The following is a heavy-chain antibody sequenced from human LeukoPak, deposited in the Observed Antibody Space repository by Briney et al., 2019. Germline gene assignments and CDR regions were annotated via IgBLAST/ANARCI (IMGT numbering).Heavy chain of an antibody. CDR2: INHSGST. D-gene: IGHD2-2*01. J-gene: IGHJ5*02. Sequence: SETLSLTCAVYGGSFSGYYWSWIRQPPGKGLEWIGEINHSGSTNYNPSLKSRVTISVDTSKNQFSLKLSSVTAADTAVYYCARDIVVVPAATKAYNWFDPWGQGTLVTVSS. V-gene: IGHV4-34*01. CDR1: GGSFSGYY. CDR3: ARDIVVVPAATKAYNWFDP.